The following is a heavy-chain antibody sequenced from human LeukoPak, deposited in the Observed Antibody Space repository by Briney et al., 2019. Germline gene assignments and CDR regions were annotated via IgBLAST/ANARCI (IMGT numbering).Heavy chain of an antibody. CDR1: GFSFSSYS. Sequence: GSLRLSCAASGFSFSSYSINWVRQPPGKGLEWIGEIYHSGSTNYNPSLKSRVTISVDKSKNQFSLKLSSVTAADTAVYYCAAGSSSWYWGTNWFDPWGQGTLVTVSS. CDR2: IYHSGST. V-gene: IGHV4-4*02. J-gene: IGHJ5*02. D-gene: IGHD6-13*01. CDR3: AAGSSSWYWGTNWFDP.